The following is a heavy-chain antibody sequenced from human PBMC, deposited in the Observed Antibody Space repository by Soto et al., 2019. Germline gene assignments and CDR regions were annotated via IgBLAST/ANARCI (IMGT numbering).Heavy chain of an antibody. CDR1: GYTFNTYG. CDR2: VSAYDGKT. J-gene: IGHJ4*02. D-gene: IGHD4-4*01. V-gene: IGHV1-18*01. Sequence: ASVKVSCKASGYTFNTYGINWVRQAPGQGLELMGWVSAYDGKTTYAEQFQGRVTLTTDTSTSTAYMELSSLRSEDTAVYYCARELQGLYYFDYGGLGTLVTVSS. CDR3: ARELQGLYYFDY.